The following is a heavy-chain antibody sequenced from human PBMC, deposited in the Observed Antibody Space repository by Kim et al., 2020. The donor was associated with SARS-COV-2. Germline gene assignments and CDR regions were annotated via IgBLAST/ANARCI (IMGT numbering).Heavy chain of an antibody. Sequence: GGSLRLSCAASGFTFDDYAMHWVRQAPGKGLEWVSGISWNSGSIGYADSVKGRFTISRDNAKNSLYLQMNSLRAEDTALYYCAKDTAYYYYGMDVWGQGTTVTVSS. CDR2: ISWNSGSI. J-gene: IGHJ6*02. V-gene: IGHV3-9*01. CDR1: GFTFDDYA. CDR3: AKDTAYYYYGMDV.